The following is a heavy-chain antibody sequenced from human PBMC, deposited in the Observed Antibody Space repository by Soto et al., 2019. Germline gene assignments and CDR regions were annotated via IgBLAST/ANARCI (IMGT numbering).Heavy chain of an antibody. CDR3: ARGTVDLIDY. J-gene: IGHJ4*02. Sequence: SETLSLTGTVSGGSISSGDYYWSWIRQPPGKGLEWIGYIYYSGSTYYNPSLKSRVTISVDTSKNQFSLKLSSVTAADTAVYYCARGTVDLIDYWGQGTLVTASS. V-gene: IGHV4-30-4*01. D-gene: IGHD6-19*01. CDR2: IYYSGST. CDR1: GGSISSGDYY.